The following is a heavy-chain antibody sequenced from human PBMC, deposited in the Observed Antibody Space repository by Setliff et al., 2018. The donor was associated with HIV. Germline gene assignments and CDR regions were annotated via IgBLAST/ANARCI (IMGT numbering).Heavy chain of an antibody. J-gene: IGHJ5*02. Sequence: PSETLSLTCTVSGGSISSGSFYWSWIRQPAGKGLEWIGHIYTSGSTDYNPSLKSRVSISVDTSTNQFSLKLSSVTAADTAVYYCARLFIPNYFDPWGQGTLVTVPQ. CDR2: IYTSGST. V-gene: IGHV4-61*09. D-gene: IGHD2-21*01. CDR3: ARLFIPNYFDP. CDR1: GGSISSGSFY.